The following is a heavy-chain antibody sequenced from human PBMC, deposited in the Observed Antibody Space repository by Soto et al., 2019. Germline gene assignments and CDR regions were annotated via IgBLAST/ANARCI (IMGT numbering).Heavy chain of an antibody. J-gene: IGHJ1*01. CDR3: INYRSSGGRT. CDR1: GFTFTYAW. Sequence: EVQLVESGGGLVKPGGSLRLSCAASGFTFTYAWMNWVRQAPGKGLEWVGRIGSKTAGGTTDYAAPVKGRFTISRDDSKNMLHLQMDSLKSEDTAVYYCINYRSSGGRTWGQGTLVTVSS. V-gene: IGHV3-15*07. D-gene: IGHD2-15*01. CDR2: IGSKTAGGTT.